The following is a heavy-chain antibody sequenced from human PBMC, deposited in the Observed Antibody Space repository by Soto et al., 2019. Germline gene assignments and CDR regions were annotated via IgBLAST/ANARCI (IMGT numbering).Heavy chain of an antibody. J-gene: IGHJ4*02. CDR3: ARVFTPNVAAAGTFDY. CDR1: GGSISSSNW. D-gene: IGHD6-13*01. CDR2: IYHSGST. Sequence: SETLSLTCAVSGGSISSSNWWSWVRQPPGKGLEWIGEIYHSGSTNYNPSLKSRVTISVDKSKNQFSLKLSSVTAADTAVYYCARVFTPNVAAAGTFDYWGQGTLVTVSS. V-gene: IGHV4-4*02.